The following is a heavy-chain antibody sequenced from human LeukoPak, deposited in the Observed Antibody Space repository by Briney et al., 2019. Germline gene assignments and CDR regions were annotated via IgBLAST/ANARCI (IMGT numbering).Heavy chain of an antibody. CDR2: IYYSGST. Sequence: SETLSLTCTVSGGSISSYYWSWIRQPPGKGLEWIGYIYYSGSTNYNPSLKSRVTISVDTSKNQFSLKLSSVTAADTAVYYCASHPYYYGSGSYYTSDYWGQGTLVTVSS. D-gene: IGHD3-10*01. V-gene: IGHV4-59*08. J-gene: IGHJ4*02. CDR3: ASHPYYYGSGSYYTSDY. CDR1: GGSISSYY.